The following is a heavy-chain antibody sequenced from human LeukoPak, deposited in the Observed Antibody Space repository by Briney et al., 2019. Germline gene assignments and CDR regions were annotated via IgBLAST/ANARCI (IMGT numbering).Heavy chain of an antibody. CDR2: INPNSGGT. CDR3: ARDRIKVVPAAIPDY. V-gene: IGHV1-2*02. Sequence: ASVKVSCKASGYTFTGYYMHWVRQAPGQGLEWMGWINPNSGGTNYAQKFQGRVTMTRDTSISTAYMELSRLRSDDTAVYYCARDRIKVVPAAIPDYGGQGTLVTVSS. J-gene: IGHJ4*02. CDR1: GYTFTGYY. D-gene: IGHD2-2*01.